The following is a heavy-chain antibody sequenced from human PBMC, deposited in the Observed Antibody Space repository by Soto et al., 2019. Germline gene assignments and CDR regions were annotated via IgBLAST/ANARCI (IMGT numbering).Heavy chain of an antibody. D-gene: IGHD5-12*01. CDR1: GFSFDDYA. V-gene: IGHV3-9*01. CDR2: ISWNSGNI. Sequence: EVQLVESGGGLVQPGRSLRLSCAASGFSFDDYAMHWVRQAPGKGLEWVSGISWNSGNIGYADSVKGRFTISRDNAKNSLYLQMNSLRAEDTALYYCAKGGPLGPGYSGYGHFDYWGQGTLVTVSS. J-gene: IGHJ4*02. CDR3: AKGGPLGPGYSGYGHFDY.